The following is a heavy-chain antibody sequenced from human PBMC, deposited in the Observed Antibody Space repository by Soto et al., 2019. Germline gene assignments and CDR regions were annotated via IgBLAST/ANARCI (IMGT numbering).Heavy chain of an antibody. D-gene: IGHD2-21*02. J-gene: IGHJ5*02. CDR1: GGSISSYY. Sequence: PSETLSLTCTVSGGSISSYYWSWIRQPPGKGLEWIGYIYYSGSTYYNPSLKSRVTISVDTSKNQFSLKLSSVTAADTAVYYCARVRLKVRFDPWGQGTLVTVSS. CDR3: ARVRLKVRFDP. V-gene: IGHV4-59*12. CDR2: IYYSGST.